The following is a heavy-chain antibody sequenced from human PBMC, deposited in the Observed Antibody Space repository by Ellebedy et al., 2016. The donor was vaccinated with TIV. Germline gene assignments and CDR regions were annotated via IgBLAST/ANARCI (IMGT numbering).Heavy chain of an antibody. CDR1: GGSISSSSYN. Sequence: MPGGSLRLSCTVSGGSISSSSYNWGWIRQPPGKGLEWIGSINYSGSTYYNPSLKSRVTISLDTSNNQFSLSLTSMTAADTAVYYCTRDIYFSSWYAFHIWGKGTMVPVSS. CDR2: INYSGST. V-gene: IGHV4-39*07. CDR3: TRDIYFSSWYAFHI. J-gene: IGHJ3*02. D-gene: IGHD6-13*01.